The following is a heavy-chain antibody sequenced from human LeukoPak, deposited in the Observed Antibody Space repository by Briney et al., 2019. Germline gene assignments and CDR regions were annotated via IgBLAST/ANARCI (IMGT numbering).Heavy chain of an antibody. V-gene: IGHV4-34*01. D-gene: IGHD2-21*01. CDR2: ISHTGDIT. J-gene: IGHJ4*02. Sequence: SETLSLTCAVYGGSFSGYYWTLIRQTPGKGLEGLGEISHTGDITNYNPSLRGRVAISVDSSKKQFSLKVTSMTAADTGVYYCARVPDVIARPCDSWGPGTLVTVSS. CDR3: ARVPDVIARPCDS. CDR1: GGSFSGYY.